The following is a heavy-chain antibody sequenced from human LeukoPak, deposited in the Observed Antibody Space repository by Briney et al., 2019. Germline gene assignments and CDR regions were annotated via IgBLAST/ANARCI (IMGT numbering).Heavy chain of an antibody. CDR1: GFTFSSYG. V-gene: IGHV3-30*02. Sequence: PGGSLRLSCAASGFTFSSYGMHWVRQAPGKGLEWVAFIRYDGSNKYYADSVKGRFTISRDNAKNSLYLQMNGLRAEDTAVYYCARLVAGGDSYMDVWGKGTTVTVSS. J-gene: IGHJ6*03. CDR2: IRYDGSNK. D-gene: IGHD2-15*01. CDR3: ARLVAGGDSYMDV.